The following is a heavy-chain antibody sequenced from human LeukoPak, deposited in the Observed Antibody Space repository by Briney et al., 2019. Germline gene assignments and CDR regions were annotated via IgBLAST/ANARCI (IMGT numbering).Heavy chain of an antibody. D-gene: IGHD6-13*01. Sequence: SETLSLTCTVSGGSISSYYWSWIRQPAGKGLEWIGRIYTSGSTNYNPSLKSRVTMSVDTSKNQFSLKLSSVTAADTAVCYCARDDWQQLQDHYYGMDVWGQGTTVTVSS. J-gene: IGHJ6*02. CDR2: IYTSGST. V-gene: IGHV4-4*07. CDR3: ARDDWQQLQDHYYGMDV. CDR1: GGSISSYY.